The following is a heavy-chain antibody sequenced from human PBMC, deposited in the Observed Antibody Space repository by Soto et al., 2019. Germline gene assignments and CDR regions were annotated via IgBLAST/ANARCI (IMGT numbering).Heavy chain of an antibody. CDR1: GFTFSSYG. D-gene: IGHD5-12*01. CDR2: ISYDGSNK. J-gene: IGHJ4*02. Sequence: GGSLRLSCAASGFTFSSYGMHWVRQAPGKGLEWVAVISYDGSNKYYADSVKGRFTISRDNSKNTLYLQMNSLRAEDTAVYYCAKDRALGWLRNLADYWGQGTLVTVSS. V-gene: IGHV3-30*18. CDR3: AKDRALGWLRNLADY.